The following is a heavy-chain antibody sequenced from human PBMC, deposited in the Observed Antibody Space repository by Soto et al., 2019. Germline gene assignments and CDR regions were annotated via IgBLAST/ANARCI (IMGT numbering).Heavy chain of an antibody. V-gene: IGHV3-30*18. CDR2: ISYDGSNK. CDR1: GFTFSSYG. J-gene: IGHJ6*02. CDR3: AKEYGSSSIYYYYYYGMDV. Sequence: PGGSLRLSCAASGFTFSSYGMHWVRQAPGKGLEWVAVISYDGSNKYYADSVKGRFTISRDNSKNTLYLQMNSLRAEDTAVYYCAKEYGSSSIYYYYYYGMDVWGQGTTVTVSS. D-gene: IGHD6-6*01.